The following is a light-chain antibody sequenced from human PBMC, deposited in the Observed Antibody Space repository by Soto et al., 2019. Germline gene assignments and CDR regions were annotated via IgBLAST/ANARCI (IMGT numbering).Light chain of an antibody. J-gene: IGKJ1*01. CDR2: GAS. CDR1: ERIYSAY. V-gene: IGKV3-20*01. CDR3: QQYGSSSWT. Sequence: EAVLTQSPVTQSRSRGERATLCCXXSERIYSAYLGWYQQKPGQAPRLLIYGASKRATGIPDRFSGSGSGTDFTLTISRLEPEDFAVYYCQQYGSSSWTFGQGTKVDIK.